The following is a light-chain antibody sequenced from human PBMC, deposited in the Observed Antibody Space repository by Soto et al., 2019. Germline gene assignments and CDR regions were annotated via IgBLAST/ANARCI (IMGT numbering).Light chain of an antibody. CDR2: GAS. J-gene: IGKJ4*01. CDR1: QSVSSK. CDR3: QQYNDWPPA. V-gene: IGKV3-15*01. Sequence: ETVMTHSQATLSLSPGERATLSCRASQSVSSKLVWYQQKPGQAPRFLIYGASHRATGSPARFRGSGSGTEFTLSIDSLQSEDFAFYYCQQYNDWPPAFGGGTKVEIK.